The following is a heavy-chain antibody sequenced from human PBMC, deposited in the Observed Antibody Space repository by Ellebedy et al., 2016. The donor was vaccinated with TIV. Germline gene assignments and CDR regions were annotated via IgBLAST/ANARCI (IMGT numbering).Heavy chain of an antibody. D-gene: IGHD4-17*01. CDR2: IYPGDSDT. CDR3: ARHFDTVTTGYYYGMDV. J-gene: IGHJ6*02. Sequence: GESLKISCKGSGYSFTSYWIGWVRQMPGKGLVWMGIIYPGDSDTRYSPSFQGQVTISADKSISTAYLQWSSLKASDTAMYYCARHFDTVTTGYYYGMDVWGQGTTVTVSS. V-gene: IGHV5-51*01. CDR1: GYSFTSYW.